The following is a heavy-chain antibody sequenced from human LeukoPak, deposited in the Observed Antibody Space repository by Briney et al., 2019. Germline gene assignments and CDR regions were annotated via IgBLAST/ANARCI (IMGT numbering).Heavy chain of an antibody. V-gene: IGHV3-30*04. Sequence: PGRSLRLSCAASGFSFSNYPMHWVRQAPGKGLEWVAVIANDGKDKHNADSVKGRFTISRDNPKNTLYLQMNSLRAEDTAMYYCARDFTIAAANYYFDNWGQGTLVTVSS. D-gene: IGHD6-13*01. CDR3: ARDFTIAAANYYFDN. CDR2: IANDGKDK. J-gene: IGHJ4*02. CDR1: GFSFSNYP.